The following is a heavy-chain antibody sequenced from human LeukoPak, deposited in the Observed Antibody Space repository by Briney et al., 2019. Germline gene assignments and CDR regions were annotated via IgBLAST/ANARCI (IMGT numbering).Heavy chain of an antibody. CDR1: GFTFSDYY. Sequence: GGSLRLSCAASGFTFSDYYMSWVRQAPGKGLEWVSAISGSGGSTYYADSVKGRFTISRDNSKNTLYLQMNSLRAEDTAVYYCAKVPLTTVTPDAFDIWGQGTMVTVSS. J-gene: IGHJ3*02. CDR3: AKVPLTTVTPDAFDI. V-gene: IGHV3-23*01. CDR2: ISGSGGST. D-gene: IGHD4-17*01.